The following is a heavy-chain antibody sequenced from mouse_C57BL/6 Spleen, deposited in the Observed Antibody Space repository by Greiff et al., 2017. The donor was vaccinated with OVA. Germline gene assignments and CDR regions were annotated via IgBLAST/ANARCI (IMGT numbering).Heavy chain of an antibody. CDR3: ARDRNYGSSVYATDY. CDR1: GYTFTDYN. J-gene: IGHJ4*01. D-gene: IGHD1-1*01. CDR2: INPNNGGT. V-gene: IGHV1-22*01. Sequence: EVQLQQSGPELVKPGASVKMSCKASGYTFTDYNMHWVKQSHGKSLEWIGYINPNNGGTSYNQKFKGKATLTVNKSSSTAYMELRSLTSEDSAVYYCARDRNYGSSVYATDYWGQGTSVTVSS.